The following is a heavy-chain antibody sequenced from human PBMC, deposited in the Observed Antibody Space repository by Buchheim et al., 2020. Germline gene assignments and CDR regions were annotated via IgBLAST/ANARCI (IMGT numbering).Heavy chain of an antibody. D-gene: IGHD3-22*01. CDR1: GFTFSSYA. CDR2: ISCSSGTT. J-gene: IGHJ3*02. CDR3: AKDLTIVVVITSVVAFDI. V-gene: IGHV3-23*01. Sequence: EVQVLESGGGLVQPGGSLRLSCAASGFTFSSYAMNWVRQAPGKGLEWVSGISCSSGTTYYADSVKGRFTISRDNSKNPLYLQMNSLRAEDTAVYYCAKDLTIVVVITSVVAFDIWGQGT.